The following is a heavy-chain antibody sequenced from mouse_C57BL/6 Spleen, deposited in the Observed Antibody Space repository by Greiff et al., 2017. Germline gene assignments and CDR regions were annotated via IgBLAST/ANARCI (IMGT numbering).Heavy chain of an antibody. Sequence: QVHVKQSGAELAKPGASVKLSCKASGYTFTSYWMHWVKQRPGQGLEWIGYINPSSGYTKYNQKFKDKATLTADKSSSTAYMQLSSLTYEDSAVYYCAITTVVARYFDVWGTGTTVTVSS. CDR2: INPSSGYT. J-gene: IGHJ1*03. CDR3: AITTVVARYFDV. CDR1: GYTFTSYW. V-gene: IGHV1-7*01. D-gene: IGHD1-1*01.